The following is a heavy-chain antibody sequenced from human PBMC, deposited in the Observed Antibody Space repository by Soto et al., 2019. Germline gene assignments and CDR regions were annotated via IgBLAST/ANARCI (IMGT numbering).Heavy chain of an antibody. CDR2: IYSGGST. CDR1: GFTVSSNY. V-gene: IGHV3-66*01. Sequence: EVQLVESGGGLVQPGGSLRLSCAASGFTVSSNYMSWVRQDPGKGLEWVSVIYSGGSTYYADSVKGRFTISRDNSKNTLYLQMNSLRAEDTAVYYCARDPGRSYGPDWGQGTLVTVSS. D-gene: IGHD1-26*01. CDR3: ARDPGRSYGPD. J-gene: IGHJ4*02.